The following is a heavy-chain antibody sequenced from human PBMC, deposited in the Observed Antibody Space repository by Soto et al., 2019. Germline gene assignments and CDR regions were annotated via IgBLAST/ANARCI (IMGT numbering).Heavy chain of an antibody. V-gene: IGHV4-38-2*01. Sequence: PSETLSLTCGVSGYSISSGYYWGWIRQPPGKGLEWIGTIYHSGSTYYNPSLKSRVTISVDTSKNQFSLKLNSLTAADTAVYYCARALYCSGGSCSPLRGMDVWGLGTTVTVSS. CDR2: IYHSGST. D-gene: IGHD2-15*01. J-gene: IGHJ6*02. CDR3: ARALYCSGGSCSPLRGMDV. CDR1: GYSISSGYY.